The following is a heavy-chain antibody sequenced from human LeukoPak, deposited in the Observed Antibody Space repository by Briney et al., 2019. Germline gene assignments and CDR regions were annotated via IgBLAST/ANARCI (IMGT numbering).Heavy chain of an antibody. V-gene: IGHV4-59*11. D-gene: IGHD3-3*01. CDR3: ARTIYDFWSGYSD. CDR1: GGSISSHY. J-gene: IGHJ4*02. CDR2: IHYSRRT. Sequence: SETLSLTCTVSGGSISSHYWSWIRQPPGKGLEWIAYIHYSRRTNYNPSLKSRLTISIDTSKNQFSLKLSSVTAADTAMYYCARTIYDFWSGYSDWGQGTLVTVSS.